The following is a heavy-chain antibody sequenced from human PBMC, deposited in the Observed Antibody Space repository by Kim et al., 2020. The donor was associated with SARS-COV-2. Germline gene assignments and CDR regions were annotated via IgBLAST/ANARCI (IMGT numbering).Heavy chain of an antibody. CDR3: ARDVHRSVGSSGYYYVGDYGMDV. D-gene: IGHD3-22*01. J-gene: IGHJ6*02. Sequence: SETLSLTCAVYGGSFSGYYWSWIRQPPGKGLEWIGEINHSGSTNYNPSLKSRVTISVDTSKNQFSLKLSSVTAADTAVYYCARDVHRSVGSSGYYYVGDYGMDVWGQGTTVTVSS. V-gene: IGHV4-34*01. CDR2: INHSGST. CDR1: GGSFSGYY.